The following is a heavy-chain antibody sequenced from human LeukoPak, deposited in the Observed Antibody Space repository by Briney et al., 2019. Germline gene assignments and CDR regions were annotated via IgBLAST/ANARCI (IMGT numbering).Heavy chain of an antibody. CDR2: IKNDGSST. D-gene: IGHD5-24*01. V-gene: IGHV3-74*01. CDR3: VRDAWMASTPLDY. Sequence: PGGSLRLSCAASGFIFSSYWMHWVRPAPGKGLLWVSRIKNDGSSTNYAGSVKGGFTISRDNAKNTLYLQINSLRAEDTAVYYCVRDAWMASTPLDYWGQGTLVTVSS. CDR1: GFIFSSYW. J-gene: IGHJ4*02.